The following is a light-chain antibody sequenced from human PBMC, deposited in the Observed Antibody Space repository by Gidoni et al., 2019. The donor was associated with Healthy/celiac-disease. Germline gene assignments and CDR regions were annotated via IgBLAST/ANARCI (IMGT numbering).Light chain of an antibody. CDR3: QQRSNWPPSIT. Sequence: EIVLPQSPATLSLSPGARASLSCRASQSVSSYLAWYQQKPGQAPRLLIYDASNRATGIPARFIGSGSVTDFTLTISSLEPEDFAVYYCQQRSNWPPSITFXXXTRLEIK. CDR2: DAS. J-gene: IGKJ5*01. V-gene: IGKV3-11*01. CDR1: QSVSSY.